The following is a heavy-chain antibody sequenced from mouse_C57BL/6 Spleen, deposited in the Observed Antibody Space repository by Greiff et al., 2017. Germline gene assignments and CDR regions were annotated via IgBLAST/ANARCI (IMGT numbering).Heavy chain of an antibody. CDR1: GYSITSGYY. CDR2: ISYDGSN. J-gene: IGHJ2*01. Sequence: DVKLQESGPGLVKPSQSLSLTCSVTGYSITSGYYWNWIRQFPGNKLEWMGYISYDGSNNYNPSLKNRISITRDTSKNQFFLKLNSVTTEDTATYYCAREGGNYVDYWGQGTTLTVSS. CDR3: AREGGNYVDY. V-gene: IGHV3-6*01.